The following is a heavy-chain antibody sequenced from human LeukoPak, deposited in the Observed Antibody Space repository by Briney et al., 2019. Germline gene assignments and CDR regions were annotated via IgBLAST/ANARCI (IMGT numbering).Heavy chain of an antibody. CDR1: GYNFTTYP. Sequence: ASVKVSCKASGYNFTTYPMHWVRQAPGQRLEWLGWINADNGNTKYSQKFQGRVTFIRDTSASTVYMELSSLRSEDTAVYYCARDLAFGELDYWGQGTLVTVSS. CDR2: INADNGNT. J-gene: IGHJ4*02. CDR3: ARDLAFGELDY. V-gene: IGHV1-3*01. D-gene: IGHD3-10*01.